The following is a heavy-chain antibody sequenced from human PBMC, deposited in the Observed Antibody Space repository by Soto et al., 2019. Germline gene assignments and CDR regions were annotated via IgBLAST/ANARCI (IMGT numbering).Heavy chain of an antibody. CDR3: AKDLLGPGRAYGMDV. D-gene: IGHD7-27*01. CDR2: ISYDGSNK. J-gene: IGHJ6*02. V-gene: IGHV3-30*18. Sequence: VQLVESGGGMVQPGRSLRLSCAASGFTFSSYGMHWVRQAPGKGLEWVAVISYDGSNKYYADSVKGRFTISRDNSKNTLYLQMNSLRAEDTAVYYCAKDLLGPGRAYGMDVWGQGTTVTVSS. CDR1: GFTFSSYG.